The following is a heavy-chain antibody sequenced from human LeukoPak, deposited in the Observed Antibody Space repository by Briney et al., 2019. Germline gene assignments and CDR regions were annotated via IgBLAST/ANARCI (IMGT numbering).Heavy chain of an antibody. CDR3: ARDYYDSSGYYSYYYYYMDV. Sequence: ASVKVSCKASGYTFTSYYMHWVRQAPGQGLEWMGIINPSGGSTSYAQKFQGRVTMTRDMSTSTVYMELSSLRSEDTAVYYCARDYYDSSGYYSYYYYYMDVWGKGTTVTVSS. V-gene: IGHV1-46*01. CDR2: INPSGGST. CDR1: GYTFTSYY. D-gene: IGHD3-22*01. J-gene: IGHJ6*03.